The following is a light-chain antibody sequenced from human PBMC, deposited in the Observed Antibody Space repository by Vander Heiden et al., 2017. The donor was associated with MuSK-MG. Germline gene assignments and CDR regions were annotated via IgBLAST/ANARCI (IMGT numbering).Light chain of an antibody. CDR1: QSISLY. Sequence: DIQMTQSPSSLSASVGDRVNLTCRASQSISLYLNWYQLRPGRAPRLLMHATSSVESGVTARFRGSGSGTDFTLTISSLQPEDFGTYFCQQTDSAPHTFGQGTKMDFK. CDR3: QQTDSAPHT. CDR2: ATS. J-gene: IGKJ2*01. V-gene: IGKV1-39*01.